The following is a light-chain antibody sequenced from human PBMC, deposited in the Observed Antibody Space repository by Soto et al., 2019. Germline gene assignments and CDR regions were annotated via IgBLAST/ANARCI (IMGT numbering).Light chain of an antibody. CDR2: WAS. Sequence: DIVMTQSPDSLAVSLGERATINCKSSQSVIHTPNNQSYLAWYQQKPEQPPELLLYWASARESGVPDRFSGSGSGTDFTLTISSLQAEDVAVYYCQQYYSTPRTFGQGTKVEIK. V-gene: IGKV4-1*01. J-gene: IGKJ2*01. CDR3: QQYYSTPRT. CDR1: QSVIHTPNNQSY.